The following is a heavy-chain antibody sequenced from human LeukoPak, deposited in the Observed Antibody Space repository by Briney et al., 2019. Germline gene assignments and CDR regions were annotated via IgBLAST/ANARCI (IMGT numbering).Heavy chain of an antibody. CDR1: GYTFTNYG. CDR3: ARDCIGCHGFDH. CDR2: VSAYGDNT. Sequence: GASVKVSCKASGYTFTNYGISWVLQAPGQGLEWMGWVSAYGDNTNYVQKVQGRVTMTTDTSTSTAYMELRSLRSDDTAVYYCARDCIGCHGFDHWGQGTLATVSS. D-gene: IGHD2-15*01. V-gene: IGHV1-18*01. J-gene: IGHJ4*02.